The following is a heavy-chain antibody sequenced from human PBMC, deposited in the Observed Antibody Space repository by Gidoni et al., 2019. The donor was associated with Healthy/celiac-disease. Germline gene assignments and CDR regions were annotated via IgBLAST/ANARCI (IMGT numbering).Heavy chain of an antibody. CDR3: AKGATYYYDSSGYCPY. V-gene: IGHV3-23*01. D-gene: IGHD3-22*01. CDR2: ISGSGGST. Sequence: EVQLLESGGGLVQPGGSLRLSCAASGFTFSSYAMSWVRQAPGKGLEWVSAISGSGGSTYYADSVKGRFTISRDNSKNTLYLQMNSLRAEDTAVYYCAKGATYYYDSSGYCPYWGQGTLVTVSS. J-gene: IGHJ4*02. CDR1: GFTFSSYA.